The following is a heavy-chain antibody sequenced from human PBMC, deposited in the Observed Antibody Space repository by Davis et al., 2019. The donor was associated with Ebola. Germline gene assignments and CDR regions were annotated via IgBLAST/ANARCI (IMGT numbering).Heavy chain of an antibody. CDR3: ASQGGYYYDSSGYYYYYYGMDV. CDR1: GGSISSSSYY. CDR2: IYYSGST. Sequence: MPGGSLRLSCTVSGGSISSSSYYWDWIRQPPGKGLEWIGSIYYSGSTYYNPSLKSRVTISVDTSKNQFSLKLSSVTAADTAVYYCASQGGYYYDSSGYYYYYYGMDVWGQGTTVTVSS. V-gene: IGHV4-39*01. D-gene: IGHD3-22*01. J-gene: IGHJ6*02.